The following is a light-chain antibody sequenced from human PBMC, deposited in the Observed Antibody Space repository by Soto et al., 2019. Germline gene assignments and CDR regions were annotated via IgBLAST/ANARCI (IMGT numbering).Light chain of an antibody. J-gene: IGLJ1*01. V-gene: IGLV2-11*01. CDR2: DVS. CDR3: CSYAGSYGDV. CDR1: SSDVGGYNY. Sequence: QSVLTQPRSVSGSPGQSVTISCTGTSSDVGGYNYVSWYQQHPGKVPKLMIYDVSKRPSGVPDRFSGSKSGNTASLTISGLQAEDEADYYCCSYAGSYGDVFGTGTKLTVL.